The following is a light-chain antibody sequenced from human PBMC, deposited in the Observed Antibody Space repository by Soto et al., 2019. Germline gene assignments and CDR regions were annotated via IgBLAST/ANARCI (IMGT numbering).Light chain of an antibody. J-gene: IGKJ5*01. CDR1: QSVSSSY. V-gene: IGKV3-11*01. CDR3: QQRSNWPPIT. CDR2: DAS. Sequence: EIELTHSPGTLSLSPGQLATLSCRASQSVSSSYLAWYQQKPGQAPRLLIYDASNRATGIPARFSGSGSGTDFTLTISSLEPEDFAVYYCQQRSNWPPITFGHGTRLEIK.